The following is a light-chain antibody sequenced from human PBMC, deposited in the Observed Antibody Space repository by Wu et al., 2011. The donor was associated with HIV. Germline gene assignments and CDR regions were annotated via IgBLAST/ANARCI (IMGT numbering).Light chain of an antibody. CDR2: GAS. CDR3: QQGDSYPLT. V-gene: IGKV3-20*01. Sequence: EIVMTQSPATLSVSPGERATLSCRASQSVSSSYLAWYQQKPGQAPRLLIYGASSRATGIPDRFSGSGSGTDFTLTISRLEPEDCATYYCQQGDSYPLTFGGGTKVE. CDR1: QSVSSSY. J-gene: IGKJ4*01.